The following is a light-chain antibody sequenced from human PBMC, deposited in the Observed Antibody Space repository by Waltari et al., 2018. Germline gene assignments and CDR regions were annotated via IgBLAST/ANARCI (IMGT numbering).Light chain of an antibody. V-gene: IGLV1-47*01. CDR3: AAWDDSLSGPGV. CDR1: CSNIGSNS. Sequence: QAVLTHPPSAPATPVQRVTISCSGSCSNIGSNSVSWYQQLPGTAPKLLIYRNNQRPSGVPDRFSGSKSDTSASLAISGLRSEDEADYYCAAWDDSLSGPGVFGGGTKLTVL. CDR2: RNN. J-gene: IGLJ3*02.